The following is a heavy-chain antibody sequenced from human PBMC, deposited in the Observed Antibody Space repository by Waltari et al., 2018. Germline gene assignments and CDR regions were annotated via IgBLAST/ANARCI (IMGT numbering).Heavy chain of an antibody. Sequence: QVQLVQSGAEVKKPGASVKVSCKASGYTFTSYDIIWVRSATGPGLEWMGWMNPNSGNTGYAQKFQGRVTMTRNTSISTAYMELSSLRSEDTAVYYCARQYYDFWSGYYGLVAFDIWGQGTMVTVSS. J-gene: IGHJ3*02. D-gene: IGHD3-3*01. CDR1: GYTFTSYD. CDR2: MNPNSGNT. CDR3: ARQYYDFWSGYYGLVAFDI. V-gene: IGHV1-8*01.